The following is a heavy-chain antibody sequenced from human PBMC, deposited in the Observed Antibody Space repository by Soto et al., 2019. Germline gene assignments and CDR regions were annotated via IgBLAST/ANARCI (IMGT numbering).Heavy chain of an antibody. J-gene: IGHJ4*02. CDR2: ISGRGDST. D-gene: IGHD1-26*01. V-gene: IGHV3-23*01. CDR3: ARRGSGSYYDY. CDR1: GFTFSSYA. Sequence: EVLLLESGGGLVQPGGSLRLSFAASGFTFSSYAMRWVRQAPVKGLEWVSAISGRGDSTYYADSVKGRFTISRDNSKNTLYLQMNSLRAEDTAVYYCARRGSGSYYDYWGQGTLVTVSS.